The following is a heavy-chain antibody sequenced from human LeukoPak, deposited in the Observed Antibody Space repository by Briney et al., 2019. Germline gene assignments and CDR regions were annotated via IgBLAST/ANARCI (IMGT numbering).Heavy chain of an antibody. CDR1: GFTFDDYA. D-gene: IGHD1-26*01. J-gene: IGHJ3*02. Sequence: GGSLRLSCAASGFTFDDYAMHWVRQAPGKGLERVSLISGDGGATYYADSVKGRFTISRDNSKNSLYLQMNSLRTEDTAFYYCAKDLYITGYYGGFDIWGQGTMVTVSS. CDR2: ISGDGGAT. V-gene: IGHV3-43*02. CDR3: AKDLYITGYYGGFDI.